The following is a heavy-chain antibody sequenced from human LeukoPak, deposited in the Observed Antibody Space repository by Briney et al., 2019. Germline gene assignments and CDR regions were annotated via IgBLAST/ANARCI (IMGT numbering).Heavy chain of an antibody. Sequence: GGSLRLSCAASGFAFSSYSMNWVRQAPGKGLEWVSSISSSSSYIYYADSVKGRFTISRDNAKNSLYLQMNSLRAEDTAVYYCARVEGQQLGYWGQGTLVTVSS. D-gene: IGHD6-13*01. J-gene: IGHJ4*02. CDR2: ISSSSSYI. CDR3: ARVEGQQLGY. CDR1: GFAFSSYS. V-gene: IGHV3-21*01.